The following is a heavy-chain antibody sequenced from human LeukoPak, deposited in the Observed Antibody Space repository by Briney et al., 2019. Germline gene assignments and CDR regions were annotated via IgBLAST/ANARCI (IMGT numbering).Heavy chain of an antibody. D-gene: IGHD1-1*01. CDR1: GFTFSSYA. CDR2: ISYDGSNK. V-gene: IGHV3-30-3*01. Sequence: GGSLRLSCAASGFTFSSYAMHWVRQAPGKGLGWVAVISYDGSNKYYADSVKGRFTISRDNSKNTLFLQMDSLRPEDTAVYYCAKDGHWTFDYWGQGTLVTVSS. J-gene: IGHJ4*02. CDR3: AKDGHWTFDY.